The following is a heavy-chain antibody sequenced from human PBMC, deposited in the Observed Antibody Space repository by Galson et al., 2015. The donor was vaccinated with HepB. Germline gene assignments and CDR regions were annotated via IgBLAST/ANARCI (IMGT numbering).Heavy chain of an antibody. J-gene: IGHJ4*02. V-gene: IGHV3-30*03. D-gene: IGHD1-26*01. CDR1: GFTFSSYG. CDR3: AQMTGGGSYFEDY. CDR2: ISYDGSNK. Sequence: SLRLSCAASGFTFSSYGMHWVRQAPGKGLEWVAVISYDGSNKYYADSVKGRFTISRDNSKNTLYLQMNSLRAEDTAVYYCAQMTGGGSYFEDYWGQGTLVTVSS.